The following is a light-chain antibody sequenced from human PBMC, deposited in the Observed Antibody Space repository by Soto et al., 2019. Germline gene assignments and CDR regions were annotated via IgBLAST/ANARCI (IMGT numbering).Light chain of an antibody. Sequence: DIQMTQSPSSLSASVGDRVTITCQASQNIRKDLNWYQQKPGKAPQLLIYDASTLETGVPSRFNGSGFGTDFTFTINSLQAEDVATYYCQQHDILPITLGHGTRLEIK. J-gene: IGKJ5*01. CDR1: QNIRKD. CDR2: DAS. CDR3: QQHDILPIT. V-gene: IGKV1-33*01.